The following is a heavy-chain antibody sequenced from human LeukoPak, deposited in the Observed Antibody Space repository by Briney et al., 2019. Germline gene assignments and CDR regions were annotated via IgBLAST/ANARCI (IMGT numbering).Heavy chain of an antibody. CDR1: GGSISGHY. D-gene: IGHD1-26*01. V-gene: IGHV4-59*11. J-gene: IGHJ4*02. Sequence: PSETLSLTCTVSGGSISGHYWSWIRQPPGKGLEWIGHIYYSGSTNYNPSLKSRVTMSVDTSKNQFSLKLSSVTAADTAVYYCARWEGGSYYDFDYWGQGTLVTVSS. CDR3: ARWEGGSYYDFDY. CDR2: IYYSGST.